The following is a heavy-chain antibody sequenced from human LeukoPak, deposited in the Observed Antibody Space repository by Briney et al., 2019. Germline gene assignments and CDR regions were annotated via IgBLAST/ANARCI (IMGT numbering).Heavy chain of an antibody. CDR3: ARGLGIALPFDY. CDR2: IIPIFGTA. J-gene: IGHJ4*02. V-gene: IGHV1-69*01. CDR1: GYSFTSYW. D-gene: IGHD3-16*02. Sequence: KISCKGSGYSFTSYWISWVRQAPGQGLEWMGGIIPIFGTANYAQKFQGRVTITADESTSTAYMELSSLRSEDTAVYYCARGLGIALPFDYWGQGTLVTVSS.